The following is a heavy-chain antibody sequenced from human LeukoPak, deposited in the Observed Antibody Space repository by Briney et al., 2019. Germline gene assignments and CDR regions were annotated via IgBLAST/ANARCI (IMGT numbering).Heavy chain of an antibody. D-gene: IGHD3-22*01. J-gene: IGHJ4*02. CDR3: ARGPAAHITMIVVVPPDY. V-gene: IGHV3-21*01. CDR1: GFTFSSYS. Sequence: PGGSLRLSCAASGFTFSSYSMNWVRQAPGKGLEWVSSISSSSSYIYYADSVKGRFTISRDNAKNSLYLQMNSLRAEDTAVYYCARGPAAHITMIVVVPPDYWGQGTLVTVSS. CDR2: ISSSSSYI.